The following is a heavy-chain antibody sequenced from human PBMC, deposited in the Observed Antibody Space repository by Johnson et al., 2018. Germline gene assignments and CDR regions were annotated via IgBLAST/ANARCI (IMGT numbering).Heavy chain of an antibody. J-gene: IGHJ3*02. D-gene: IGHD3-22*01. Sequence: VQLVQSGGGLVQPGRSLRLSCAASGFTFDDYAMHWVRQAPGKGLEWVSGISWNSGSIGYADSVKGRFTISRDTAKNSLYLQMNSLRAEDQALYYWAKDNHYDTTGAFDIWGQGTMGTVSS. CDR1: GFTFDDYA. CDR3: AKDNHYDTTGAFDI. CDR2: ISWNSGSI. V-gene: IGHV3-9*01.